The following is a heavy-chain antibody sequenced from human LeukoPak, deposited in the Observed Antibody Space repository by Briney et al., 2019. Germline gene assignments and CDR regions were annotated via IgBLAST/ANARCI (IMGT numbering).Heavy chain of an antibody. J-gene: IGHJ4*02. D-gene: IGHD6-19*01. CDR2: ISSSSSSYI. CDR3: ARDGESVAGTFDY. CDR1: GFTFNNYN. Sequence: GGSLRLSCAASGFTFNNYNMNWVRQAPGKGLEWVSSISSSSSSYIYYADSVKGRFTISRDNAKNSLYLQMNSLRAEDTAVYYCARDGESVAGTFDYWGQGTLVTVSS. V-gene: IGHV3-21*01.